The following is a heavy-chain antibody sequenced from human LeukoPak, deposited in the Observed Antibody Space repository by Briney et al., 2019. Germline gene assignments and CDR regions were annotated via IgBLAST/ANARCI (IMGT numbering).Heavy chain of an antibody. Sequence: SGPTPVAPTQTLTLTCAVSGFSLSSSLEGVGWIRQPPGKALEWLGIIYWDDDARYSASLKSRLTITKDSSKNQVVLTMTNMDPVDTATYYCAHTGGALKAVDYWGQGKLVTVSS. D-gene: IGHD4/OR15-4a*01. CDR3: AHTGGALKAVDY. J-gene: IGHJ4*02. V-gene: IGHV2-5*02. CDR2: IYWDDDA. CDR1: GFSLSSSLEG.